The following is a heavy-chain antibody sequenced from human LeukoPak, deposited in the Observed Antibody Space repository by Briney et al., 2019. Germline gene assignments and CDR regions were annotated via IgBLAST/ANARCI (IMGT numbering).Heavy chain of an antibody. J-gene: IGHJ1*01. CDR1: SGSIGRYAGY. Sequence: PSEIRSFTCTGSSGSIGRYAGYWGWIRESLGKGLECIGSGHYTRSYSGTTYYNPSLEIRVTVSTDRSKTLCSLKLTSVTAADTAVYYCVTEEYGTGSYYKSAFWGKGALVPVSS. V-gene: IGHV4-39*01. CDR2: GHYTRSYSGTT. CDR3: VTEEYGTGSYYKSAF. D-gene: IGHD3-10*01.